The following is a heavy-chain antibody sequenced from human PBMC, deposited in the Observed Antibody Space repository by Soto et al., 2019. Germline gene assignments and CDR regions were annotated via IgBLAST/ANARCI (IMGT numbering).Heavy chain of an antibody. CDR3: AREISWFDP. V-gene: IGHV3-48*02. D-gene: IGHD3-16*01. CDR1: GFTFSSYS. J-gene: IGHJ5*02. Sequence: WGSLRRACAASGFTFSSYSMNCVRQATGKGREWVSYISSSSSTIYYADSVKGRFTISRDNAKNSLYLQMNTLRDEDTAVYYCAREISWFDPWGQGTLVTASS. CDR2: ISSSSSTI.